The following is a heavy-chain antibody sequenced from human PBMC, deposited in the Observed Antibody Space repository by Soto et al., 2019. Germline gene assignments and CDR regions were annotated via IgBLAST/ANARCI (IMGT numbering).Heavy chain of an antibody. CDR2: IYYSGST. Sequence: LSLTCTVSGGSISSGGYYWSWIRQHPGKGLEWIGYIYYSGSTYYNPSLKSRVTISVDTSKNQFSLKLSSVTAADTAVYYCARVGGVVVTARRFDYWGQGTLVTVSS. CDR3: ARVGGVVVTARRFDY. J-gene: IGHJ4*02. D-gene: IGHD2-21*02. CDR1: GGSISSGGYY. V-gene: IGHV4-31*03.